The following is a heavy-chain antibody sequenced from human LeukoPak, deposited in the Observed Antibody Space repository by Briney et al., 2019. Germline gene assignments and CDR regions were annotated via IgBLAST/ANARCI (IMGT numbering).Heavy chain of an antibody. CDR1: GYTFTSYD. CDR2: MNPNSGNT. V-gene: IGHV1-8*03. D-gene: IGHD6-13*01. J-gene: IGHJ4*02. Sequence: ASVKVSCKASGYTFTSYDINWVRQATGQGLEWMGWMNPNSGNTGYAQKFQGRVTITRSTSISTAYMELSSLRSEDTTVYYCARAGYSSSWILFDYWGQGTLVTVSS. CDR3: ARAGYSSSWILFDY.